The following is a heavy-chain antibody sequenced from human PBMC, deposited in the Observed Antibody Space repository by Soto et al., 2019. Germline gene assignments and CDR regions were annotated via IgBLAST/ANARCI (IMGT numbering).Heavy chain of an antibody. CDR1: GFTFSSYS. CDR2: ISSSSSTI. CDR3: ARDRGIRSSSYGMDV. D-gene: IGHD6-6*01. Sequence: EVQLVESGGGLVQPGGSLRLSCAASGFTFSSYSMNWVRQAPGKGLEWVSYISSSSSTIYYADSVKGRFTISRDNAKNSLYLQMNSLRDEDTAVYYCARDRGIRSSSYGMDVWGQGTTVTVSS. V-gene: IGHV3-48*02. J-gene: IGHJ6*02.